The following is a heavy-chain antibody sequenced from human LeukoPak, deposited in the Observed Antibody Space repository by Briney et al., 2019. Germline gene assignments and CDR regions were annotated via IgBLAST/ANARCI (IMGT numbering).Heavy chain of an antibody. Sequence: SDTLSLTCTVSGDSISSRFWTWIRQPPGKGLEWIGNNFYSGSTNYNPSLKSRVTMSVDTSKNHFSLRLSSVTAADTAVYYCARGARNPDSWGQGTLVTVSS. V-gene: IGHV4-59*11. CDR1: GDSISSRF. CDR3: ARGARNPDS. J-gene: IGHJ4*02. CDR2: NFYSGST.